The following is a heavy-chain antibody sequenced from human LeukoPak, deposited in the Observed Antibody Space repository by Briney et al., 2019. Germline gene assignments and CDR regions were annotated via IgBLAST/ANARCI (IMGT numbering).Heavy chain of an antibody. Sequence: SETLSLTCTVSGGSIRSGSYYWSWIRQPAGKGLEWIGRIYTSGSTNYNPSLKSRVTISVDRSKNQFSLKLSSVTAADTAVYYCARDLLTSYDSSGYYTWPDAFDIWGQGTMVTVSS. CDR3: ARDLLTSYDSSGYYTWPDAFDI. CDR1: GGSIRSGSYY. V-gene: IGHV4-61*02. J-gene: IGHJ3*02. CDR2: IYTSGST. D-gene: IGHD3-22*01.